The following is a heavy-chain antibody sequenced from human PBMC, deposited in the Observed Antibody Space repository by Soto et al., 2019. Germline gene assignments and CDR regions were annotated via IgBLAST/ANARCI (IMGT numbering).Heavy chain of an antibody. Sequence: SETLSLTFAVSGGSISSGGYSWTWIRQPPGKDLEWIGYIYHSGSAYYTPSLKSRVTISVDSSKNQFSLKLSSVTAADTAVYYCARLVGATGYFDYWGQGTLVTVSS. CDR2: IYHSGSA. J-gene: IGHJ4*02. CDR1: GGSISSGGYS. V-gene: IGHV4-30-2*01. D-gene: IGHD1-26*01. CDR3: ARLVGATGYFDY.